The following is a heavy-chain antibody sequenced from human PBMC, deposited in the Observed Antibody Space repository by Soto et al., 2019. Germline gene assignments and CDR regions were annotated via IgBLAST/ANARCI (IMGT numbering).Heavy chain of an antibody. J-gene: IGHJ6*02. D-gene: IGHD6-19*01. V-gene: IGHV3-30*18. CDR2: ISYDGSNK. Sequence: LRHSCAASGFTSSSYGMHWVSQAPGKGLEWVAVISYDGSNKYYADSVKGRFTISRDNSKNTLYLQMNSLRAEDTAVYYCAKGSVAFGTYYYYGMDVWGQGTTVTVSS. CDR3: AKGSVAFGTYYYYGMDV. CDR1: GFTSSSYG.